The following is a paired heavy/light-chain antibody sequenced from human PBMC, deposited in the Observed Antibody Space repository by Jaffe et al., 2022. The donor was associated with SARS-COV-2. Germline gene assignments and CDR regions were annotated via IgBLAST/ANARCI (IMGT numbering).Light chain of an antibody. CDR1: QSISSY. V-gene: IGKV1-39*01. CDR3: QQSYSTQIT. Sequence: DIQMTQSPSSLSASVGDRVTITCRASQSISSYLNWYQQKPGKAPKLLIYAASSLQSGVPSRFSGSGSGTDFTLTISSLQPEDFATYYCQQSYSTQITFGQGTRLEIK. CDR2: AAS. J-gene: IGKJ5*01.
Heavy chain of an antibody. V-gene: IGHV3-33*01. D-gene: IGHD5-18*01. J-gene: IGHJ6*02. Sequence: QVQLVESGGGVVQPGRSLRLSCAASGFTFSSYGMHWVRQAPGKGLEWVAVIWYDGSNKYYADSVKGRFTISRDNSKNTLYLQMNSLRAEDTAVYYCARGQAMGTGGYYYYYYGMDVWGQGTTVTVSS. CDR2: IWYDGSNK. CDR1: GFTFSSYG. CDR3: ARGQAMGTGGYYYYYYGMDV.